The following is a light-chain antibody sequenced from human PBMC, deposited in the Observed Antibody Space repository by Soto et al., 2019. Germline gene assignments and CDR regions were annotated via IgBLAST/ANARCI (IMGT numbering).Light chain of an antibody. CDR3: QQRSNWPPLT. CDR2: DAS. V-gene: IGKV3-11*01. CDR1: QSVSSY. J-gene: IGKJ4*01. Sequence: EIVLTQSPATLSLSPGERATLSCRASQSVSSYLAWYQQKPGQAPRLLNYDASNRATGIPARFSGSGSGTDFTLTISSLEPEDFAGDYCQQRSNWPPLTFGGGTKVEIK.